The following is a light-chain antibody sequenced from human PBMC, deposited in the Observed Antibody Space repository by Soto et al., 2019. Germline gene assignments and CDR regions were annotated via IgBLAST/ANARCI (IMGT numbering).Light chain of an antibody. CDR2: EVS. V-gene: IGLV2-14*01. CDR1: SSDIGAYNY. J-gene: IGLJ1*01. CDR3: CSYTTNNTYL. Sequence: QSALTQPASVSGSPGQSITISCTGTSSDIGAYNYVSWYQQHSGKAPKLMIYEVSNRPSGISNRFSGSKSGDTASLTISGLHREDEADYYCCSYTTNNTYLFGTGTKVTVL.